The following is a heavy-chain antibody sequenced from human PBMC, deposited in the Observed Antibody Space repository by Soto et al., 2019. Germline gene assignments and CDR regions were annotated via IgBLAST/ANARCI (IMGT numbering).Heavy chain of an antibody. CDR2: IAEDGSEE. CDR1: GFAYSSYW. J-gene: IGHJ6*02. CDR3: ARAPQVTTPHYGIDV. Sequence: VQLVESGGGLVQPGGSLRLSCEASGFAYSSYWMNWVRQAPGKGLEWVASIAEDGSEEYYVDSVKGRFTISRDNSKNSVYLQMNSLRVEDTAVYFCARAPQVTTPHYGIDVSGQGTTVTVSS. D-gene: IGHD2-21*02. V-gene: IGHV3-7*05.